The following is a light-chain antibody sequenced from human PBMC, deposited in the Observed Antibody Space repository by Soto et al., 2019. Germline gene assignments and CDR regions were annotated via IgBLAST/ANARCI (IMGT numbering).Light chain of an antibody. CDR3: QQYSSSTGT. CDR1: QSVSSSY. J-gene: IGKJ1*01. Sequence: IVLPQSPGTLSFSPGERATLSCRASQSVSSSYLAWYQQKPGQAPRLLIYGASSRATGIPDRFSGSGSGTDFTLTISRLEPEDFAVYYCQQYSSSTGTFGQGTKVDIK. CDR2: GAS. V-gene: IGKV3-20*01.